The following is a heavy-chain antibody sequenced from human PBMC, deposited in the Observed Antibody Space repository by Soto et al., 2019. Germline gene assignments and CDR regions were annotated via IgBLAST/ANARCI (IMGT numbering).Heavy chain of an antibody. J-gene: IGHJ4*02. CDR3: AKDGEGGYGAYGYYFDY. D-gene: IGHD4-17*01. V-gene: IGHV3-30*18. CDR1: GFTFSTYG. Sequence: QVQLVESGAGVVQPGRSLRLSCAASGFTFSTYGMHWVRQAPGKGLEWVAVISNDGSNKYYADSVKGRFTISRDNSKNTLYLQMNSLRVEDTAVYYCAKDGEGGYGAYGYYFDYWGQGTLVTVSS. CDR2: ISNDGSNK.